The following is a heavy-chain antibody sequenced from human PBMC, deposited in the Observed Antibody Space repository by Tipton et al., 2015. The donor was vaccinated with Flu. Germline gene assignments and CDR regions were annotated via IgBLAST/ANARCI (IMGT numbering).Heavy chain of an antibody. Sequence: TLSLTCTVSGGSISSYYWSWIRQPPGKGLEWIGYIYYSGSTNYNPSLKSRVTISVDTSKNQFSLKLSSVTAADTAVYYCARGLVGALNWFDPWGQGTLVTVSS. CDR3: ARGLVGALNWFDP. CDR2: IYYSGST. CDR1: GGSISSYY. D-gene: IGHD1-26*01. J-gene: IGHJ5*02. V-gene: IGHV4-59*01.